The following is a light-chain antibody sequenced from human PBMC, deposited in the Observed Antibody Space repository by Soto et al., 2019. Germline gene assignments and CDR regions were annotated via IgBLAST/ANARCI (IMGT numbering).Light chain of an antibody. J-gene: IGLJ1*01. V-gene: IGLV1-51*02. Sequence: QAVLTQPHSVSAAPGQKVTISCSGSSSNIGNNYVSWYQQLPGTAPKLLIYENNKRPSGIPDRFSGSKSGTSATLGITGLQTGDEADYYCGTWDSSLSAGGVFGTGTKRTVL. CDR2: ENN. CDR1: SSNIGNNY. CDR3: GTWDSSLSAGGV.